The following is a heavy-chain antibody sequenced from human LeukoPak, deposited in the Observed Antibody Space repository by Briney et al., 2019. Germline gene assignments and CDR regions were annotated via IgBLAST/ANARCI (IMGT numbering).Heavy chain of an antibody. J-gene: IGHJ5*02. D-gene: IGHD6-13*01. Sequence: ASVKVSCKASGGTFSSYAISWVRQAPGQGLEWMGRIIPILGIANYAQKFQGRVTITADKSTSTAYMELSSLRSEDTAVYYCARDHESAAAGNPAWGQGTLVTVSS. CDR2: IIPILGIA. CDR1: GGTFSSYA. CDR3: ARDHESAAAGNPA. V-gene: IGHV1-69*04.